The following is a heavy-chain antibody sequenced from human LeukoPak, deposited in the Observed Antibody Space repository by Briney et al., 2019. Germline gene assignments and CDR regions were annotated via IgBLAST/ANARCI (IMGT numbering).Heavy chain of an antibody. CDR1: GFTFAEYT. CDR2: ISWNGARI. V-gene: IGHV3-43*01. D-gene: IGHD6-19*01. J-gene: IGHJ4*02. Sequence: PGGSLRLSCAASGFTFAEYTMHWVRQAPGKGLEWVSLISWNGARIHYGDSVKGRFTISRDNSKNSLYLQMNSLRTEDTALYYCVKGLVAASENVRGWYPMDYWGQGTLVTVSS. CDR3: VKGLVAASENVRGWYPMDY.